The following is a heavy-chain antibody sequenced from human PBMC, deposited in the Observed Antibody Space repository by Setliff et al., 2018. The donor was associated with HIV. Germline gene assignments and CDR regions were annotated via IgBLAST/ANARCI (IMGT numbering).Heavy chain of an antibody. CDR1: GYLFTGYY. Sequence: SVKVSCKASGYLFTGYYMHWVRQAPGQGLEWMGWINVNSGGTKYAQKFQGRVTMTRDTSISTAYMELTSLRSEDTAMYYCAPVSSGWFDPWGQGTLVTVSS. D-gene: IGHD2-2*01. V-gene: IGHV1-2*02. J-gene: IGHJ5*02. CDR3: APVSSGWFDP. CDR2: INVNSGGT.